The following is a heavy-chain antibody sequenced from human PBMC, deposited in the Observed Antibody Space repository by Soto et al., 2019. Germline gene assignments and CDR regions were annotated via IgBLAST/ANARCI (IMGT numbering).Heavy chain of an antibody. CDR2: NHYSGST. V-gene: IGHV4-39*07. CDR3: ARVTWSGYYSYYYYGMDV. J-gene: IGHJ6*02. Sequence: SETLSLTCRVSGDSISDTIYYWGWIRQAPGKGLEWIGSNHYSGSTQSHPSLKTRVNISVNTSKNEFSLRLRSVTAADTAVYYCARVTWSGYYSYYYYGMDVWGQGTTVTVSS. D-gene: IGHD3-3*01. CDR1: GDSISDTIYY.